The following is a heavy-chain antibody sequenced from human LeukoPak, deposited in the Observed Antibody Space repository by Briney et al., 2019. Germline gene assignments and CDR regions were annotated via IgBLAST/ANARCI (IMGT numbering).Heavy chain of an antibody. CDR3: AHKTPITSEVGFDP. D-gene: IGHD1-14*01. V-gene: IGHV3-30-3*01. J-gene: IGHJ5*02. Sequence: GGSLRLSCAASGFTFSRYAMHWVRQAPCKGLEWVAVVSYDGGNKYYADSVKGRFTISRDNAKNTLYLQMNSLRAEDTATYYCAHKTPITSEVGFDPWGQGTLVTVSS. CDR2: VSYDGGNK. CDR1: GFTFSRYA.